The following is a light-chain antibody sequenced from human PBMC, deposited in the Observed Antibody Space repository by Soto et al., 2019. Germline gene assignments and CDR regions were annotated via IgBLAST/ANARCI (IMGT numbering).Light chain of an antibody. J-gene: IGLJ2*01. CDR2: YDR. CDR1: NIGSQS. CDR3: QVWDSSSDHSGV. Sequence: SYVLTQPPSVSVSPGNTARITCGGNNIGSQSVHWYQQKPGQAPVLVVFYDRVRPSGIPERFSGSNSGNTATLTISRAEAGDEADYYCQVWDSSSDHSGVFGGGTKVTV. V-gene: IGLV3-21*04.